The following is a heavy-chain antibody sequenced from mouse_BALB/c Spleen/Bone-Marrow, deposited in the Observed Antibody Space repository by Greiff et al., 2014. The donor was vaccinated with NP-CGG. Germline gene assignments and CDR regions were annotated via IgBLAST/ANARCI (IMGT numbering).Heavy chain of an antibody. CDR1: GYAFSSSW. V-gene: IGHV1-82*01. J-gene: IGHJ4*01. D-gene: IGHD1-1*01. Sequence: VQLQQSGPELVKPGASVKISCTGSGYAFSSSWMNWVKQRPGQGLEWIGRIYPGGGDTNSNGRFKGKATLTADRSSNTAYMQLSSLTSVDSAVYFCARSAYYGSSYGAMDYWGQGTSVTVSS. CDR2: IYPGGGDT. CDR3: ARSAYYGSSYGAMDY.